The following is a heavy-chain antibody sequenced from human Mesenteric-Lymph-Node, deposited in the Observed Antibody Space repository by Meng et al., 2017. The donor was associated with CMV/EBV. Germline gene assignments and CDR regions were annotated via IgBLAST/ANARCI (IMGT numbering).Heavy chain of an antibody. D-gene: IGHD1-26*01. J-gene: IGHJ4*02. V-gene: IGHV4-61*08. CDR3: ARVSYSGSYYGY. CDR2: IYYSGST. Sequence: SETLSLTCTVSGDSIINSDYHWSWIRQPPGKGLEWIGYIYYSGSTNYNPSLKSRVTISVDTSKNQFSLKLSSVTAADTAVYYCARVSYSGSYYGYWGQGTLVTVSS. CDR1: GDSIINSDYH.